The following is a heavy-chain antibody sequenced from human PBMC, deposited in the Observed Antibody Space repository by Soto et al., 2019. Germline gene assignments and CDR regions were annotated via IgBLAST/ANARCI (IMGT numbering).Heavy chain of an antibody. CDR1: GGSISSSSYY. CDR2: IYYSGGT. J-gene: IGHJ6*02. CDR3: ACIFSGGYGYGFYYYGMDV. V-gene: IGHV4-39*01. Sequence: SETLSLTCTVSGGSISSSSYYWGWLRQPPGKGLEWIGSIYYSGGTYYNPSLKSRVPISVDTSKNQFSLKLSSVTAADTAVYYCACIFSGGYGYGFYYYGMDVWGQGTTVT. D-gene: IGHD5-18*01.